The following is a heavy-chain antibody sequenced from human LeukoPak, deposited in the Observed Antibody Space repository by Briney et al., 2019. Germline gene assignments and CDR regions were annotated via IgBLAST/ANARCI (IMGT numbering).Heavy chain of an antibody. CDR1: GGTFSSYA. Sequence: GASVKVSCKASGGTFSSYAISWVRQAPGQGLEWMGGIIPIFGTANYAQKFQGRVTITTDESTSTAYMELSSLRSEDTAVYYCARSMDIVVVPAAMSNWFDPWGQGTLVTVSS. D-gene: IGHD2-2*03. J-gene: IGHJ5*02. V-gene: IGHV1-69*05. CDR2: IIPIFGTA. CDR3: ARSMDIVVVPAAMSNWFDP.